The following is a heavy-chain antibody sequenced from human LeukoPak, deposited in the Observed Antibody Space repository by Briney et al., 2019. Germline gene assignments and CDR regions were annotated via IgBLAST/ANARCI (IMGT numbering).Heavy chain of an antibody. CDR2: ISSSSSYI. J-gene: IGHJ4*02. CDR3: ARDTYCSGGSCYYDY. CDR1: GFTFSSYS. D-gene: IGHD2-15*01. V-gene: IGHV3-21*01. Sequence: PGGSLRLSCAASGFTFSSYSMNWVRQAPGKGLEWVSSISSSSSYIYYADSVKGRFTISRDSAKNSLYLQMNSLRAVDTAVYYCARDTYCSGGSCYYDYWGQGTLVTVSS.